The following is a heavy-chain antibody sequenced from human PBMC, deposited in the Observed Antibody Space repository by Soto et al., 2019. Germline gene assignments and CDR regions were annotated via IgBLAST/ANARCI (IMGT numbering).Heavy chain of an antibody. D-gene: IGHD5-12*01. V-gene: IGHV4-4*07. CDR2: INSDGNT. CDR3: ARARRLENRFDR. CDR1: GGSLFGDY. Sequence: SETLSLTCTVSGGSLFGDYCTWIRQPAGGGLEWIGRINSDGNTNYSPSLKSRVTMSVDPSRKHFSLNLTSVTATDTASFFCARARRLENRFDRWGPGIKGAVSS. J-gene: IGHJ5*02.